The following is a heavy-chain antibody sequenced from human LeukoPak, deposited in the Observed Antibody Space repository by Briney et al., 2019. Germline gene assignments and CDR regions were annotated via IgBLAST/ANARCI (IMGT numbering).Heavy chain of an antibody. CDR2: IDHSGST. J-gene: IGHJ4*01. D-gene: IGHD6-13*01. CDR3: ARAYSTTFPFDF. CDR1: GGSISTYY. Sequence: SETLSLTCTVSGGSISTYYWTWIRQSPGKGLEWIGYIDHSGSTNYNPSLESRVTMSVDPSKKQFSLRLTSLTAADTAVYYCARAYSTTFPFDFWGPGTLVTVSS. V-gene: IGHV4-59*01.